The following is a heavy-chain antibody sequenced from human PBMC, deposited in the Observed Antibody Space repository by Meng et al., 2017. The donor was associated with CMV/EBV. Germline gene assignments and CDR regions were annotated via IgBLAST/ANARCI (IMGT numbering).Heavy chain of an antibody. CDR1: GYTFNSYD. D-gene: IGHD1-26*01. Sequence: ASVKVSCKASGYTFNSYDITWARQAPGQGLEWMGWLSPYSGYTNYAQRLQGRVTMTTDTSASTAYMELRSLRSDDTAVYYCARGIVGATVNFDYWGQGTLVTVSS. CDR2: LSPYSGYT. V-gene: IGHV1-18*01. J-gene: IGHJ4*02. CDR3: ARGIVGATVNFDY.